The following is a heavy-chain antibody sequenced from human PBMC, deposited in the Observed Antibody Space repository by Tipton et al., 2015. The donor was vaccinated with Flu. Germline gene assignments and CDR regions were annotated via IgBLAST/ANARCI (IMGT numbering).Heavy chain of an antibody. J-gene: IGHJ1*01. V-gene: IGHV4-59*01. Sequence: TLSLTCTVSGGSISSYYWSWIRQPPGKGLEWIGYIYYSGNTNYNPSLKSRVTISVDTSKNQFSLKLSSVTAADTAVYYCARDLGVAVAGTGGFQHWGQGTLVTVSS. CDR1: GGSISSYY. CDR3: ARDLGVAVAGTGGFQH. CDR2: IYYSGNT. D-gene: IGHD6-19*01.